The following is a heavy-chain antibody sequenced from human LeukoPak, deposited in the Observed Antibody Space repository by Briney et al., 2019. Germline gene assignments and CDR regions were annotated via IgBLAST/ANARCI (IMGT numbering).Heavy chain of an antibody. CDR2: INPNSGGT. J-gene: IGHJ4*02. V-gene: IGHV1-2*02. CDR1: GYTFTSYG. D-gene: IGHD5-18*01. CDR3: ASNPDTAMVRDY. Sequence: ASVKVSCKASGYTFTSYGISWVRQAPGQGLEWMGWINPNSGGTNYAQKFQGRVTMTRDTSISTAYMELSRLRSDDTAVYYCASNPDTAMVRDYWGQGTLVTVSS.